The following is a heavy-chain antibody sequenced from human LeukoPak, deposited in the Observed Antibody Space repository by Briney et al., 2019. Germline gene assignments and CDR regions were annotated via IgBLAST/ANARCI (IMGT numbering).Heavy chain of an antibody. CDR2: ISAYNGNT. V-gene: IGHV1-18*04. J-gene: IGHJ4*02. Sequence: ASVKVSCKASGYTFTSYGISWVRQAPGQGLEWMGWISAYNGNTNYAQKLQGRVTMTTDTSTSTAYMELRSLRSDDTAVYYCARDLYDIAVAGRFDYWGPGTLVTVSS. D-gene: IGHD6-19*01. CDR1: GYTFTSYG. CDR3: ARDLYDIAVAGRFDY.